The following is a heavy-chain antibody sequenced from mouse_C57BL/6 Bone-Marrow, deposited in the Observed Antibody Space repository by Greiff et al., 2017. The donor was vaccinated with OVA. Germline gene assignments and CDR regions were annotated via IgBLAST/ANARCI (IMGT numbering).Heavy chain of an antibody. CDR2: FDPNSGGT. Sequence: VQLQQPGAELVQPGASVKLSCKASGYTFTSYWMHWVKQRPGRGLEWIGRFDPNSGGTKYNEKFKGKATLTVDKPSSTAYMQLSSLTSEDSAGYYCASMGPLYAMDYGGQGTSVTVSS. CDR3: ASMGPLYAMDY. D-gene: IGHD4-1*01. J-gene: IGHJ4*01. CDR1: GYTFTSYW. V-gene: IGHV1-72*01.